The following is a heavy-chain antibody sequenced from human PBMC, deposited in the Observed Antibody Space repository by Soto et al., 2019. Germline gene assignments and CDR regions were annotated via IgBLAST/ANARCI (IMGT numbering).Heavy chain of an antibody. J-gene: IGHJ4*02. CDR1: GGSISSGGYY. D-gene: IGHD3-22*01. Sequence: SETLSLTCTVSGGSISSGGYYWSWIRQPPGKGLEWIGYIYYSGSTYYNPSLKSRVTISVDTSKNQFSLKLSSVTAADTAVYYCARTYDSSGYYHYYFDYWGQGTLVTVSS. CDR2: IYYSGST. CDR3: ARTYDSSGYYHYYFDY. V-gene: IGHV4-30-4*01.